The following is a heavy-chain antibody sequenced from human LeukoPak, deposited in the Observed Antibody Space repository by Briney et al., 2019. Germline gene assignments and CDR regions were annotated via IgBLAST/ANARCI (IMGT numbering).Heavy chain of an antibody. V-gene: IGHV4-39*01. CDR2: IYYSGST. CDR1: GGSISSSSYY. D-gene: IGHD3-22*01. CDR3: ARRVDYYDSSGYQYYFDY. J-gene: IGHJ4*02. Sequence: SETLSLTCTVSGGSISSSSYYWGWIRQPPGKGLEWIGSIYYSGSTYYSPSLKSRVTISVDTSKNQFCLRLRSVTAADTAVYYCARRVDYYDSSGYQYYFDYWGQGTLVTVSS.